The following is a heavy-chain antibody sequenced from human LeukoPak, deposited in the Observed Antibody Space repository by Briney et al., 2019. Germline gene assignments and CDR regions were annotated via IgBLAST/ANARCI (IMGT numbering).Heavy chain of an antibody. CDR1: GGSISSGGYY. CDR3: ARGSSSWSDY. Sequence: SETLSLTCTVSGGSISSGGYYWSWIRQHPGKGLEWIGYIYYSGSTKYNPSLKSRVTISVDTSKNQFSLKLSSVTAADTAVYYCARGSSSWSDYWGQGTLVTVSS. CDR2: IYYSGST. D-gene: IGHD6-13*01. V-gene: IGHV4-61*08. J-gene: IGHJ4*02.